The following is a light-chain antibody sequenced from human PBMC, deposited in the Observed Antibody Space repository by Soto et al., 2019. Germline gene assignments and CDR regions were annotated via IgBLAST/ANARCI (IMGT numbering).Light chain of an antibody. Sequence: DIVLTQSPATLYLSPGERATLSCRASQSVSSYFAWYQQKPGQAPRLLIYDASNRATGIPARFSGSGSGTDFTLTISSLEPEDFALYYCQQRSNCHLTFRGGTNVEIK. V-gene: IGKV3-11*01. CDR1: QSVSSY. J-gene: IGKJ4*01. CDR2: DAS. CDR3: QQRSNCHLT.